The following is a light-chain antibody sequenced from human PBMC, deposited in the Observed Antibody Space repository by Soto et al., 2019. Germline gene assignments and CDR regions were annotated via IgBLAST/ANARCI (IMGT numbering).Light chain of an antibody. CDR2: AAS. J-gene: IGKJ1*01. Sequence: DIQMTQSPSSLSASVGDRVTITCRASQSISSYLNWYQQKPGQAPKLLIYAASSLQSGVPSRFSGSGSGTDFPLTISSLQPEDFATYYCQQSYSTPPWTFGQGTKVEIK. CDR3: QQSYSTPPWT. CDR1: QSISSY. V-gene: IGKV1-39*01.